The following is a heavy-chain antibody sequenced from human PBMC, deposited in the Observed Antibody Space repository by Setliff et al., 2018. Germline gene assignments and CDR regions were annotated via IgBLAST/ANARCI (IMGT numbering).Heavy chain of an antibody. CDR1: GYSFTSFG. J-gene: IGHJ3*02. CDR3: ARRPIALAGYRKGAFDI. V-gene: IGHV1-18*01. CDR2: VSTYNGDT. D-gene: IGHD6-19*01. Sequence: ASVKVSCKASGYSFTSFGITWVRQAPGQGLEWMGWVSTYNGDTNYAQKFRGRVTMTTDISTSTVYMELRTLRSDDTAVYYCARRPIALAGYRKGAFDILGQGTMVTVSS.